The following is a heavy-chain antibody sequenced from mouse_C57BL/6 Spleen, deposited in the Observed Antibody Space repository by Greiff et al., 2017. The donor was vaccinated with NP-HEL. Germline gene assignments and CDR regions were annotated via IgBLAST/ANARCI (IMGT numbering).Heavy chain of an antibody. CDR3: AREGILMAYYFDY. V-gene: IGHV5-17*01. J-gene: IGHJ2*01. CDR2: ISSGSSTI. Sequence: EVKLEESGGGLVKPGGSLKLSCAASGFTFSDYGMHWVRQAPEKGLEWVAYISSGSSTIYYADTVKGRFTISRDNAKNTLFLQMTSLRSEDTAMYYCAREGILMAYYFDYWGQGTTLTVSS. CDR1: GFTFSDYG. D-gene: IGHD1-1*02.